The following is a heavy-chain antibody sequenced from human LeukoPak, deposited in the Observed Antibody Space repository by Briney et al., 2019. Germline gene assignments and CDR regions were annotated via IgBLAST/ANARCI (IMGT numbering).Heavy chain of an antibody. CDR2: IRYDGNNK. D-gene: IGHD3-10*01. Sequence: GGSLRLSCAASGFTFSSYGMHWVRQAPGKGLEWVSFIRYDGNNKYYADSVKGRFTISRDNSKNTLYLQMNSLRAEDTAVYYCAKDHKPSYYYGSGSLDYWGQGTLVTVPS. J-gene: IGHJ4*02. V-gene: IGHV3-30*02. CDR3: AKDHKPSYYYGSGSLDY. CDR1: GFTFSSYG.